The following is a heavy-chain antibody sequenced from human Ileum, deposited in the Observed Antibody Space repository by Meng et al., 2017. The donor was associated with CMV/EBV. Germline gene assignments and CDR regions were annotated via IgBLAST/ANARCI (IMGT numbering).Heavy chain of an antibody. CDR2: INPSGGST. J-gene: IGHJ6*02. CDR1: SYTFTSYY. CDR3: ARVPSITIFGVVNRKTMDA. Sequence: ASVKVFSWASSYTFTSYYTHWGRQPPGQGLEWVGIINPSGGSTSYAQKFQGRVTMTRDTSTSTVYMVMSSLRSENTAVYYSARVPSITIFGVVNRKTMDAWGQGTTVTVSS. V-gene: IGHV1-46*01. D-gene: IGHD3-3*01.